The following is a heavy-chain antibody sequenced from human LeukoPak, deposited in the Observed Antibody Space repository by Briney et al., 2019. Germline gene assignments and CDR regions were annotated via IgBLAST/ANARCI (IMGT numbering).Heavy chain of an antibody. CDR3: ARGRRRGPAVYGDYPGGCDY. J-gene: IGHJ4*02. CDR1: GYTFTSYG. Sequence: ASVTVSFTASGYTFTSYGISWVRQAPGQGLEWMGWISAYNGNTNYAQKLQGRVTMTTDTSTSTAYMELRSLRSDDTAVYYCARGRRRGPAVYGDYPGGCDYWGQGTLVTVSS. V-gene: IGHV1-18*01. D-gene: IGHD4-17*01. CDR2: ISAYNGNT.